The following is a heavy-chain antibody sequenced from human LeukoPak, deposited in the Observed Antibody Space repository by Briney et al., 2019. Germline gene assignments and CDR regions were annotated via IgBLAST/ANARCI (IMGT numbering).Heavy chain of an antibody. D-gene: IGHD6-13*01. V-gene: IGHV4-61*02. CDR2: IYTSGST. J-gene: IGHJ4*02. Sequence: SQTLSLTCTVSGGSISSGSYYWSWIRQPAGKGLEWIGRIYTSGSTNYNPSLKSRVTISVDTSKNQFSLKLSSVTAADTAVYYCARQSSSWYRSFDYWGQGTLVTVSS. CDR1: GGSISSGSYY. CDR3: ARQSSSWYRSFDY.